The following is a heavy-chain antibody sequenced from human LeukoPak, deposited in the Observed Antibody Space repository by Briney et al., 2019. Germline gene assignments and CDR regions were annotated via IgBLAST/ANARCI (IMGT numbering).Heavy chain of an antibody. Sequence: PGGSLRLSCAASGFTFDDYAMHWVRQAPGKDLEWVSLISWDGGSTYYADSVKGRFTISRDNSKNSLYLQMNSLRAEDTALYYCAKDLIKQNHYYYYMDVWGKGTTVTVSS. CDR2: ISWDGGST. V-gene: IGHV3-43D*03. D-gene: IGHD1-14*01. J-gene: IGHJ6*03. CDR3: AKDLIKQNHYYYYMDV. CDR1: GFTFDDYA.